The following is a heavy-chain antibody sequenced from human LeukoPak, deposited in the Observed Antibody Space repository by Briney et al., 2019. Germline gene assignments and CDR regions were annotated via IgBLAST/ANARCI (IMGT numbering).Heavy chain of an antibody. D-gene: IGHD4-17*01. V-gene: IGHV3-30*18. Sequence: PGGSLRLSCAASGFTFSSYGMHWVRQAPGKGLEWVAVISYDGSNKYYADSVKGRFTISRDNSKNTLYLQMNSLRAEDTAVYYCAKGGLRRLGGSAFDIWGQGTMVTVSS. CDR2: ISYDGSNK. CDR3: AKGGLRRLGGSAFDI. CDR1: GFTFSSYG. J-gene: IGHJ3*02.